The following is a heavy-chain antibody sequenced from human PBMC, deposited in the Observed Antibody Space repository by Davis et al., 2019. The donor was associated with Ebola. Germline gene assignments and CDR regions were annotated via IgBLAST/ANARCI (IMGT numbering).Heavy chain of an antibody. J-gene: IGHJ4*02. Sequence: GGSLRLSCAASGFTFSGSAMHWVRQASGKGLEWVGRIRSKANSYATAYAASVKGRFTISRDDSKNTAYLQMNSLKTEDTAVYYCTSTTVTNGDYWGQGTLVTVSS. CDR2: IRSKANSYAT. CDR3: TSTTVTNGDY. V-gene: IGHV3-73*01. CDR1: GFTFSGSA. D-gene: IGHD4-17*01.